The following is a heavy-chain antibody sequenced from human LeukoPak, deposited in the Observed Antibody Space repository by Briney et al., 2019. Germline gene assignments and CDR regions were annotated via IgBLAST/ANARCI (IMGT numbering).Heavy chain of an antibody. V-gene: IGHV5-51*01. CDR3: ARHGVGANEAFDI. CDR2: IYPDDSDT. Sequence: GESLKVSCKGFGYSFTDYWIAWVRQRPGKGLEWMGVIYPDDSDTRYSPSFQGQVTISAVKSISTAYLQWSSLKASDTAIYYCARHGVGANEAFDIWGQGTMVTVSS. D-gene: IGHD1-26*01. J-gene: IGHJ3*02. CDR1: GYSFTDYW.